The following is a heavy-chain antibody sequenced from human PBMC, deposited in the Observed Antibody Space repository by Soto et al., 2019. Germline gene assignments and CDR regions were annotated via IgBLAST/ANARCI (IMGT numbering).Heavy chain of an antibody. D-gene: IGHD6-13*01. J-gene: IGHJ5*02. CDR2: IYYSGST. Sequence: LSLTCTVSGGSISSYYWSWIRQPPGKGLEWIGYIYYSGSTNYNPSLRSRVTISVDTSKNQFSLKLSSVTAADTAVYYCARATLAAAGTGWFDPWGQGTLVTVSS. CDR1: GGSISSYY. V-gene: IGHV4-59*01. CDR3: ARATLAAAGTGWFDP.